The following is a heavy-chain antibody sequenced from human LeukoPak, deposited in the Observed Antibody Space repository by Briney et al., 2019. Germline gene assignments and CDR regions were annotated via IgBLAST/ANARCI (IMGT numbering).Heavy chain of an antibody. J-gene: IGHJ3*02. D-gene: IGHD5-18*01. CDR2: INTNTGNP. Sequence: ASVKVSCKASGGTFGSYAMNWVRQAPGQGLEWMGWINTNTGNPMYAQGFTGRFVFSLDTSVSTAYLQISSLKAEDTAVYYCARDRGHSYGDAFDIWGQGTMVTVSS. CDR1: GGTFGSYA. V-gene: IGHV7-4-1*02. CDR3: ARDRGHSYGDAFDI.